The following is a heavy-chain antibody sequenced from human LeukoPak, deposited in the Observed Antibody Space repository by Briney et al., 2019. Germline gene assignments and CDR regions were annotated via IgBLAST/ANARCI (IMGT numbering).Heavy chain of an antibody. CDR2: TYPGDSVT. D-gene: IGHD5-12*01. CDR1: GYSFTNYW. V-gene: IGHV5-51*01. CDR3: ARQGTIVAGTLGTTFDY. Sequence: GESLKISCKASGYSFTNYWIGWVRQMPGKDLEWMGITYPGDSVTKYSPSFQGQVTISADKSINTAYLQWSSLRASDTAMYYCARQGTIVAGTLGTTFDYWGQGTLLTVSS. J-gene: IGHJ4*02.